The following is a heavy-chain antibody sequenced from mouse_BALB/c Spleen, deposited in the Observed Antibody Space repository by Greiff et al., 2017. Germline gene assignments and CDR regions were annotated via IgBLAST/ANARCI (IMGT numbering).Heavy chain of an antibody. CDR3: ARGGSSYDYWYFDV. Sequence: EVQRVESGGGLVKPGGSLKLSCAASGFTFSSYAMSWVRQTPEKRLEWVASISSGGSTYYPDSVKGRFTISRDNARNILYLQMSSLRSEDTAMYYCARGGSSYDYWYFDVWGAGTTVTVSS. V-gene: IGHV5-6-5*01. CDR2: ISSGGST. D-gene: IGHD1-1*01. CDR1: GFTFSSYA. J-gene: IGHJ1*01.